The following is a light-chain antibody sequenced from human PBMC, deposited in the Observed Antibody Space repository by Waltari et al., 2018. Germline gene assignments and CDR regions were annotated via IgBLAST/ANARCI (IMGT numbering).Light chain of an antibody. CDR3: QVWDSSSDHPWV. CDR2: YDS. CDR1: NIETKS. Sequence: SYVLTQPPSMSVPPGETASISCGGYNIETKSVHWYQQRPGQAPVLVMYYDSAQPSGIPERFSGSNTGDTATLTISRIEAGDEADYYCQVWDSSSDHPWVFGGGTKLTVL. V-gene: IGLV3-21*04. J-gene: IGLJ3*02.